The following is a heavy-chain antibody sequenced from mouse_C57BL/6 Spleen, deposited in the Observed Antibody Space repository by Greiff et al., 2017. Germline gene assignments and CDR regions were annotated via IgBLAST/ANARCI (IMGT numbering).Heavy chain of an antibody. V-gene: IGHV5-6*01. Sequence: EVQVVESGGDLVKPGGSLKLSCAASGFTFSSYGMSWVRQTPDKRLEWVATISSGGSYTYYPDSVKGRFTISRDNAKNTLYLQMSSLKSEDTAMYYCARQPMDYWGQGTSVTVSS. CDR2: ISSGGSYT. CDR3: ARQPMDY. J-gene: IGHJ4*01. CDR1: GFTFSSYG.